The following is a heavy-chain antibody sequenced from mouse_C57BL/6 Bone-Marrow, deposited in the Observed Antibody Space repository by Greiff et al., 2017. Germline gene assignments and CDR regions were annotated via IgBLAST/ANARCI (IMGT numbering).Heavy chain of an antibody. CDR1: GYTFTDYN. D-gene: IGHD1-1*01. Sequence: EVQLQQSGPELVKPGASVKMSCKASGYTFTDYNMHWVKQSHGKSLEWIGYINPNNGGTSYNQKFKGKATLTVNKSSSTAYMELRSLTSEDSAVYYCARPGSRNWYFDVWGTGTTVTVSS. J-gene: IGHJ1*03. CDR3: ARPGSRNWYFDV. V-gene: IGHV1-22*01. CDR2: INPNNGGT.